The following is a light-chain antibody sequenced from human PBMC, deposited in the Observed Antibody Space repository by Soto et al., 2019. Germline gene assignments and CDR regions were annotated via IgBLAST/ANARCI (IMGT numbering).Light chain of an antibody. CDR3: QSFDSSLSNSWL. CDR1: ISDVGSYNY. Sequence: QSALTQPASVSGSPGQSITISCTGTISDVGSYNYVSWYQQYPGKAPKLMIYDVSTRPSGVSDRFSGSKSGNTASLTISGLQAEDEADYYCQSFDSSLSNSWLFGGGTKLTVL. CDR2: DVS. V-gene: IGLV2-14*03. J-gene: IGLJ3*02.